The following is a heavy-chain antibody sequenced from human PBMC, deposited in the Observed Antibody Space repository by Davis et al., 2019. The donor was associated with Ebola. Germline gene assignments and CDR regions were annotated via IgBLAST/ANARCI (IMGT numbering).Heavy chain of an antibody. J-gene: IGHJ3*02. D-gene: IGHD5-24*01. CDR1: GDSISSSNW. Sequence: PSETLSLTCAVSGDSISSSNWWRWVRQPPGKGLEWVGRIKSKTYGGTIDYAAPVKGRFTISRDDSENTLYLQMNSLKTEDTAVYYCATDTGYNYPDLAFDIWGQGTMVTVSS. V-gene: IGHV3-15*01. CDR3: ATDTGYNYPDLAFDI. CDR2: IKSKTYGGTI.